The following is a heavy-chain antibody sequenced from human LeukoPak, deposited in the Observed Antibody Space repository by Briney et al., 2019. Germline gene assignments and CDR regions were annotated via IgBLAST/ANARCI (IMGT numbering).Heavy chain of an antibody. CDR2: INHSGST. V-gene: IGHV4-34*01. Sequence: SETLSLTCAVYGGSFSGYYWSWIRQPPGKGLEWIGEINHSGSTNYNPSLKSRVTISVDTSKNQFSLKLSSVTAADTAVYYCARLSSGWYMHYYYYMDVWGKGTTVTISS. CDR3: ARLSSGWYMHYYYYMDV. D-gene: IGHD6-19*01. J-gene: IGHJ6*03. CDR1: GGSFSGYY.